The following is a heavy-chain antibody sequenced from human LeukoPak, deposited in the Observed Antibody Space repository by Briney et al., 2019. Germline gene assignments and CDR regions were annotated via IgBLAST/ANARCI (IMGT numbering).Heavy chain of an antibody. Sequence: PGGSLRLSCVASGFTFSTYSMNWVRQAPGKGLEWVSFISTSSNYIYYADSVKGRFTISRDNAKNSLYLQMNSLRAEDTAVYYCARDRSAVAGTSYFQHWGQGTLVTVSS. CDR2: ISTSSNYI. CDR1: GFTFSTYS. CDR3: ARDRSAVAGTSYFQH. J-gene: IGHJ1*01. V-gene: IGHV3-21*01. D-gene: IGHD6-19*01.